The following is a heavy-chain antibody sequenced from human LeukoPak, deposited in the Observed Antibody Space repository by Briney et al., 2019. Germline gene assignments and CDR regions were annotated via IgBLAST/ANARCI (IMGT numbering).Heavy chain of an antibody. CDR3: VRRHDY. CDR1: GFDVNYNF. CDR2: IYASGGA. J-gene: IGHJ4*02. V-gene: IGHV3-53*01. Sequence: PGGSMRLSCVASGFDVNYNFMLWIRQAPGQGLEWISIIYASGGAFHSESVKGRFSAFRDTSKNTIFLQMNNLRAADTAMYYCVRRHDYWGQGTLVTVSS.